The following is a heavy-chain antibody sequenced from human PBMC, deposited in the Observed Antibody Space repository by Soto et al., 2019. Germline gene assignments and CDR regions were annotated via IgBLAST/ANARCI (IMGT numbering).Heavy chain of an antibody. CDR3: ALWNGSGSYPYYGMDV. CDR1: GYTFTSYG. CDR2: ISAYNGNT. V-gene: IGHV1-18*01. D-gene: IGHD3-10*01. Sequence: GASVKVSCKASGYTFTSYGISWVRQAPGQGLEWMGWISAYNGNTNYAQKLQGRVTMTTDTSTSTAYMELRSLRSDDTAVYYCALWNGSGSYPYYGMDVWGQGTTVTVSS. J-gene: IGHJ6*02.